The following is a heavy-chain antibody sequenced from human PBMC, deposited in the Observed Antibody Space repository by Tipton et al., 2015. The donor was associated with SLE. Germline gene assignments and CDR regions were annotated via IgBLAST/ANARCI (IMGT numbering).Heavy chain of an antibody. D-gene: IGHD1-26*01. Sequence: SLRLSCAASGFTFSSYWMTWVRQAPGKGLEWVGRIKSKTDGGTTDYAAPVKGRFTISRDESKNTLYLQMNSLKTEDTAVYYCARETTQWELLDYWGQGILVTVSS. CDR1: GFTFSSYW. CDR2: IKSKTDGGTT. J-gene: IGHJ4*02. V-gene: IGHV3-15*01. CDR3: ARETTQWELLDY.